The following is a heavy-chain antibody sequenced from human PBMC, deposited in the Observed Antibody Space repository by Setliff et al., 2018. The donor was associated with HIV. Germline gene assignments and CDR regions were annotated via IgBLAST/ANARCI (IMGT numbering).Heavy chain of an antibody. V-gene: IGHV3-74*01. CDR3: AKATGLGAAGKIDS. CDR2: INPDGSTT. CDR1: GFTFSSYW. J-gene: IGHJ4*02. D-gene: IGHD6-13*01. Sequence: PGGSLRLSCAASGFTFSSYWMSWVRQAPGKGLVYVSRINPDGSTTTYADSVKGRFTISRDNSKNTLFLQMDRLRAEDTALYYCAKATGLGAAGKIDSWGQGTLVTVSS.